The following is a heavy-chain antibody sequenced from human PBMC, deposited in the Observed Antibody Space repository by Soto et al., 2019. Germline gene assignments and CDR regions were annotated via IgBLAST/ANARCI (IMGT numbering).Heavy chain of an antibody. CDR1: GYTFTGYY. V-gene: IGHV1-2*04. D-gene: IGHD3-9*01. J-gene: IGHJ3*02. Sequence: ASVKVSCKASGYTFTGYYMHWVRQAPGQGLGWMGWINPNSGGTNYAQKFQGWVTMTRDTSISTAYMELSRLRSDDTAVYYCARASGDYDILPGSAFDIWGQGTMVTVSS. CDR2: INPNSGGT. CDR3: ARASGDYDILPGSAFDI.